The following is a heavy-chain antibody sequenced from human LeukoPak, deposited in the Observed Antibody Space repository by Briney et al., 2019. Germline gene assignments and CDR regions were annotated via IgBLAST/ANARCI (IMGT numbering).Heavy chain of an antibody. CDR1: GYTVTNYD. J-gene: IGHJ4*02. D-gene: IGHD2-15*01. V-gene: IGHV1-8*03. CDR2: MNPNSGNT. Sequence: ASVKVSCKASGYTVTNYDINWVRQAPGEGLEWIGWMNPNSGNTGYAQKFQGRVTITRSTSISTAYMELSSLRSEDTAVYYCARGSRPLGYCSGGSCYSDYWGQGTLVTVSS. CDR3: ARGSRPLGYCSGGSCYSDY.